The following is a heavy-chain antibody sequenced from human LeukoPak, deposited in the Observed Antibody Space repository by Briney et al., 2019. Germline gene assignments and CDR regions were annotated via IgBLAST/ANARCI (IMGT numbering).Heavy chain of an antibody. Sequence: PGGTLRLSCAASGFTFSVAAMTWVRQAPGKGLEWVSLICASGESTYYADSVKGRFTISRDNSKNTLPLQMNSLRVEDTAMYFCAKDIQLSTWGLGTMVTVSS. D-gene: IGHD5-24*01. CDR3: AKDIQLST. J-gene: IGHJ3*01. CDR2: ICASGEST. CDR1: GFTFSVAA. V-gene: IGHV3-23*01.